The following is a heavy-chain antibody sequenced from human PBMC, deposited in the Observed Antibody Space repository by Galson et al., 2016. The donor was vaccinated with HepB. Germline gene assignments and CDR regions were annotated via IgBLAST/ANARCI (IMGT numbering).Heavy chain of an antibody. CDR3: ARQISPWGLDV. V-gene: IGHV3-53*01. J-gene: IGHJ6*02. Sequence: SLRLSCAASGFTVTTNFMSWVRQAPGKGLECVSVTHDGGNTYYSDSVKGRFTISRDSSRNSLSLQMSSLRAEDTAVYYCARQISPWGLDVWGQGTTVTVSS. CDR1: GFTVTTNF. CDR2: THDGGNT. D-gene: IGHD2/OR15-2a*01.